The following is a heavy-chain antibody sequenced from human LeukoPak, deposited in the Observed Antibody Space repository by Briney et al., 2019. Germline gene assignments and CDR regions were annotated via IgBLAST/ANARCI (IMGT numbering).Heavy chain of an antibody. V-gene: IGHV3-48*03. D-gene: IGHD2-8*01. CDR2: ISSSGSTI. Sequence: GGSLRLSCAASGFTFSSYEMNWVRQAPGKGLEGVSYISSSGSTIYYADSVKGRFTISRDNAKNSLYLQMNSLRAEDTAVYYCAREPGFCTNGVCYTRAFDYWGQGTLVTVSS. CDR3: AREPGFCTNGVCYTRAFDY. CDR1: GFTFSSYE. J-gene: IGHJ4*02.